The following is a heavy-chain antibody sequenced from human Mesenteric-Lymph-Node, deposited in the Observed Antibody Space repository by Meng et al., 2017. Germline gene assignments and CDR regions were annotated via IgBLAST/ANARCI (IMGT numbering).Heavy chain of an antibody. V-gene: IGHV3-30-3*01. D-gene: IGHD3-10*01. Sequence: QVLLVESGGGVVQPGRSRTRSCAASGFTFSRYAMHWVRQAPGKGLEWVALIFFDGNNKYYADSVKGRFSISRDNSKNTLYLQMNSLRTEDTAVYYCARDGIYSGSGTYFDNGGQGTLVTVS. J-gene: IGHJ4*02. CDR1: GFTFSRYA. CDR3: ARDGIYSGSGTYFDN. CDR2: IFFDGNNK.